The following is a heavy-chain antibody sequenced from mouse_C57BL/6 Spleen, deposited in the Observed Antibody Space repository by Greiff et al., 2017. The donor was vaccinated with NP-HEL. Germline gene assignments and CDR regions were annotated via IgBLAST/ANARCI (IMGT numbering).Heavy chain of an antibody. J-gene: IGHJ2*01. CDR3: ARHEGIYYNFDY. CDR1: GYTFTEYT. CDR2: FYPGSGSM. Sequence: QVQLKESGAELVKPGASVKLSCKASGYTFTEYTIHWVKQRSGQGLAWIGWFYPGSGSMKYNEKFKDKPTLTADKSSSTVYMELSRLTSEDSAVYFCARHEGIYYNFDYWGQGTTLTVSS. V-gene: IGHV1-62-2*01. D-gene: IGHD2-1*01.